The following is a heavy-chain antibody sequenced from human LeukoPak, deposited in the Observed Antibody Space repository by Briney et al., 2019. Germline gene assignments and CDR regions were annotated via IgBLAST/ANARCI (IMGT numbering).Heavy chain of an antibody. J-gene: IGHJ5*02. CDR3: TRVSSGYDRPNWFDP. Sequence: SETLSLTCTVSGGSISSGGYYWSWIRQHPGKGLEWIGYIYYSGSTYYNPSLKSRVTISVDTSKNQFSLKLSSVTAADTAVYYCTRVSSGYDRPNWFDPWGQGTLVTVSS. V-gene: IGHV4-31*03. CDR2: IYYSGST. D-gene: IGHD5-12*01. CDR1: GGSISSGGYY.